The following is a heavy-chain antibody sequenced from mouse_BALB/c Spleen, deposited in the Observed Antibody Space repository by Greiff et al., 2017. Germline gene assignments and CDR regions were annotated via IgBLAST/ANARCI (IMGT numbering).Heavy chain of an antibody. CDR2: ISDGGSYT. J-gene: IGHJ4*01. Sequence: EVKLVESGGGLVKPGGSLKLSCAASGFTFSDYYMYWVRQTPEKRLEWVATISDGGSYTYYPDSVKGRFTISRDNAKNNLYLQMSSLKSEDTAMYYCARLRRGYYYAMDYWGQGTSVTVSS. V-gene: IGHV5-4*02. CDR1: GFTFSDYY. D-gene: IGHD2-12*01. CDR3: ARLRRGYYYAMDY.